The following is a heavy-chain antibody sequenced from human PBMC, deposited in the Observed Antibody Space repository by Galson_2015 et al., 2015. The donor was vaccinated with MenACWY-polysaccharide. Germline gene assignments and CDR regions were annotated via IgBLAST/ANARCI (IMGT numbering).Heavy chain of an antibody. CDR1: GFTFSSYS. CDR3: AKDYYDFWSGLTDY. D-gene: IGHD3-3*01. CDR2: ISSSSSYI. J-gene: IGHJ4*02. V-gene: IGHV3-21*01. Sequence: SLRLFCAASGFTFSSYSMNWVRQAPGKGLEWVSSISSSSSYIYYADSVKGRFTISRDNAKNTLYLQMNSLRAEDTAVYYCAKDYYDFWSGLTDYWGQGTLVTVSS.